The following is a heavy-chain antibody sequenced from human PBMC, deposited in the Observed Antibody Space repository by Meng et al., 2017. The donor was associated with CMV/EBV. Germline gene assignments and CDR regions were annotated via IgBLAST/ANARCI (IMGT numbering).Heavy chain of an antibody. V-gene: IGHV2-5*01. CDR3: AHSEIQLWVFDY. CDR2: IYWNDDK. J-gene: IGHJ4*02. CDR1: GFSLSTSGVG. Sequence: CTVSGFSLSTSGVGVGWIRQPPGKALEWLALIYWNDDKRYSPSLKSRLTITKDTSKNQVVLTMTNMDPVDTATYYCAHSEIQLWVFDYWGQGTLVTVSS. D-gene: IGHD5-18*01.